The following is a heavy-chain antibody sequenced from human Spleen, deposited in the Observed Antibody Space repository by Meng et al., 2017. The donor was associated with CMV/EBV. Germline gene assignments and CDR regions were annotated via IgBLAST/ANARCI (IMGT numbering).Heavy chain of an antibody. J-gene: IGHJ4*02. CDR2: IIPVFGTT. D-gene: IGHD2-8*01. CDR3: ASYSYHFLGYCTPSNCQGSVQFDY. V-gene: IGHV1-69*05. Sequence: ISWVRQAPGQGLEWVGGIIPVFGTTHYAQKFQDRLTITTDESTSTAHMELSSLRSEDTALHYCASYSYHFLGYCTPSNCQGSVQFDYWGQGTLVTVSS.